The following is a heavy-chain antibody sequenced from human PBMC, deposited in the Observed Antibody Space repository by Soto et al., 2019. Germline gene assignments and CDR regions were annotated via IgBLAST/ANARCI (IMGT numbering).Heavy chain of an antibody. CDR2: ISGSGGTT. CDR3: AKEVRMGAVGTSFDY. Sequence: EVQLLESGGGLVQPGGSLRLSCAASGFTFNTYAMSWVRQAPGKGLEWVSSISGSGGTTYYAISVKGRFTISRDNSKNTVYLQMNSLRAEDTAVYHCAKEVRMGAVGTSFDYWGQGTLVTVSS. J-gene: IGHJ4*02. V-gene: IGHV3-23*01. CDR1: GFTFNTYA. D-gene: IGHD6-13*01.